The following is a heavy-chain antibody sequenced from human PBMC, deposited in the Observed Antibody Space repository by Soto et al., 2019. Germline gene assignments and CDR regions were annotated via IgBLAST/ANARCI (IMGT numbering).Heavy chain of an antibody. V-gene: IGHV3-30-3*01. D-gene: IGHD4-17*01. CDR2: ISYDGLTT. J-gene: IGHJ5*02. CDR3: ARQRDYGDNSGAP. Sequence: PGGSLRLSCVGSGFTFSAYAMYWVRQAPGKGLEWVAVISYDGLTTTHADAVKGRFTISRDNSKKTLYLLMSNLTPEDTAVYYCARQRDYGDNSGAPWGQGTLVTVSS. CDR1: GFTFSAYA.